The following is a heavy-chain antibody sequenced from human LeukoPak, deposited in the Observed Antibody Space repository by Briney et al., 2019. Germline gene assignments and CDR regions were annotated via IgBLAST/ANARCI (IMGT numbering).Heavy chain of an antibody. J-gene: IGHJ6*02. CDR3: ARDLKSYYTAPGGMDV. Sequence: ASVKVSCKASGHTFTGYYMHWVRQAPGQGLEWMGWINPNSGGTNYAQKFQGRVTMTRDTSISTAYMELSRLRSDDTAVYYCARDLKSYYTAPGGMDVWGQGTTVTVSS. CDR1: GHTFTGYY. CDR2: INPNSGGT. V-gene: IGHV1-2*02. D-gene: IGHD3-10*01.